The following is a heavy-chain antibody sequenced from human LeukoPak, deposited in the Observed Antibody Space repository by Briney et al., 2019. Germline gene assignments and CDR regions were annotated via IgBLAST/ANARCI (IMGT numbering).Heavy chain of an antibody. V-gene: IGHV3-33*01. D-gene: IGHD3-22*01. CDR3: AGSGYPEGLDF. CDR2: IWYDGSNK. Sequence: GGSLRLSCAASGFIFSSYNMHWVRQAPGKGLEWVAIIWYDGSNKYYADSVKGRFTISRDNSKKPLYLQMNSLRAEDTAVYYCAGSGYPEGLDFWGQGTLVTVS. J-gene: IGHJ4*02. CDR1: GFIFSSYN.